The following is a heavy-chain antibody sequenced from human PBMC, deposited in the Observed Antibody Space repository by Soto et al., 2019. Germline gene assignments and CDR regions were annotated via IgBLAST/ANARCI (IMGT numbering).Heavy chain of an antibody. Sequence: GGSLRLSCAASGFTFSSYGMHWVRQAPGKGLEWVAVISYDGSNKYYADSVKGRFTISRDNSKNTLYLQMNSLRAEDTAVYYCAKGWGGTMALENFDYWGQGTLVTVSS. V-gene: IGHV3-30*18. J-gene: IGHJ4*02. CDR2: ISYDGSNK. D-gene: IGHD3-10*01. CDR3: AKGWGGTMALENFDY. CDR1: GFTFSSYG.